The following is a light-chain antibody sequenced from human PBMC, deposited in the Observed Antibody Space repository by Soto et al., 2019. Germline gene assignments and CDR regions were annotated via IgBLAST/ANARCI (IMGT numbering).Light chain of an antibody. Sequence: DIQMTQFPSSLSASVGDRFTLTCQASQGISNYLNWYQQKPGKAPKLLIYDASTLETGVPSRFSGSGYGTEFTFTISGLQPEDVATYYCQQYESLVHFGGGTKVDIK. CDR2: DAS. V-gene: IGKV1-33*01. CDR1: QGISNY. J-gene: IGKJ4*01. CDR3: QQYESLVH.